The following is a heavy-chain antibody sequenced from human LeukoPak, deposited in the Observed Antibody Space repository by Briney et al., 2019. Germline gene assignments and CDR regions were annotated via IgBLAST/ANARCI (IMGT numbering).Heavy chain of an antibody. CDR3: ARGSYYDSSGYYYYYYGMDV. CDR2: ISGSSSTI. D-gene: IGHD3-22*01. CDR1: GFTFSSYS. J-gene: IGHJ6*02. V-gene: IGHV3-48*01. Sequence: SGGSLRLSCAASGFTFSSYSMNWVRQAPGKGLEWGSYISGSSSTIYYADSVKGRFTISRDNGKNTLYLQMNSLRAEDTAVYYCARGSYYDSSGYYYYYYGMDVWGQGTTVTVSS.